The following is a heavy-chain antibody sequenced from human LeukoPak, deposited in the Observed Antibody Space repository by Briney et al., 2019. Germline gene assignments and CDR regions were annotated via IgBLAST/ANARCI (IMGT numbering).Heavy chain of an antibody. V-gene: IGHV3-23*01. Sequence: GGSLRLSCAASGFTFSSYGMSWVRQAPGKGLEWVSAISGSGGSTYYADSVKGRFTISRDNSKNTLYLQMNSLRAEDTAVYYCARTDLLWFGKTEYYYYYMDVWGKGTTVTISS. CDR1: GFTFSSYG. D-gene: IGHD3-10*01. CDR3: ARTDLLWFGKTEYYYYYMDV. J-gene: IGHJ6*03. CDR2: ISGSGGST.